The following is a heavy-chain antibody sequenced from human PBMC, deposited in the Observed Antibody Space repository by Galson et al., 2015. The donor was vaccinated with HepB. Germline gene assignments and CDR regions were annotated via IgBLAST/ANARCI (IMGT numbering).Heavy chain of an antibody. V-gene: IGHV1-8*01. CDR1: GYTFVFFD. Sequence: SVKVSCKASGYTFVFFDINWVRQAPGQGLEWMGWMNPNSGNTGYAQKFQGRVTMTRNTSIGTAYMELSSLTSEDTAVYYCARGLTGDCSNPNCYKWFWFAPWGQGTLVTVSS. J-gene: IGHJ5*02. D-gene: IGHD2-2*02. CDR2: MNPNSGNT. CDR3: ARGLTGDCSNPNCYKWFWFAP.